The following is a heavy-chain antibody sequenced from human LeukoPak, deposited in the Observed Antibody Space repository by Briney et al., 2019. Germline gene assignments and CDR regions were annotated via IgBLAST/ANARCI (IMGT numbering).Heavy chain of an antibody. Sequence: GGSLRLSCAASGFTFSSYAMNWVRQAPGKGLEWVSYISSSGSTIYYADSVKGRFTISRDNAKNSLYLQMNSLRAEDTAVYYCARDLHRWELPDYWGQGTLVTVSS. V-gene: IGHV3-48*03. D-gene: IGHD1-26*01. CDR2: ISSSGSTI. CDR3: ARDLHRWELPDY. J-gene: IGHJ4*02. CDR1: GFTFSSYA.